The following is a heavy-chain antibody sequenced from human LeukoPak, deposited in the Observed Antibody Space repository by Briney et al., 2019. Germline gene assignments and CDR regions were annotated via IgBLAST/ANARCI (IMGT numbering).Heavy chain of an antibody. J-gene: IGHJ4*02. V-gene: IGHV3-23*01. D-gene: IGHD2-15*01. CDR3: AKGTSSSCYSAPNY. CDR2: ICSNDNNT. CDR1: GFNFNNYW. Sequence: GGSPRLSCAASGFNFNNYWMSWLRQAPGKGLEWVSAICSNDNNTYYANSVKGRFTISRDNSKNTLSLQLNSLRAEDTAVYYCAKGTSSSCYSAPNYWGQGTLVTVSS.